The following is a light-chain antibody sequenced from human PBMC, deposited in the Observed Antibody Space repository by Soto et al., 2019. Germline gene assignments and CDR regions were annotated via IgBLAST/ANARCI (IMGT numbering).Light chain of an antibody. CDR1: QNINRY. Sequence: LSQSAATLSFSPGESATLSCRASQNINRYLAWYHQKPGQPPRLLIYDASTRATGIPARLSGSGYGTDLTLAISSIETEDFEVYYCQQRSNWPITFGHGTRLEIK. CDR2: DAS. V-gene: IGKV3-11*01. J-gene: IGKJ5*01. CDR3: QQRSNWPIT.